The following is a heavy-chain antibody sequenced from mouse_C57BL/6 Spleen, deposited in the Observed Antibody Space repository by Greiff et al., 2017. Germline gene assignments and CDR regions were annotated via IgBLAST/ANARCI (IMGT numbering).Heavy chain of an antibody. J-gene: IGHJ4*01. Sequence: EVQLQQSGAELVRPGASVKLSCTASGFNIKDDYMHWVKQRPEQGLEWIGWIDPENGDTEYASKFQGKATITADTSSNTAYLQLSSLTSEDTAVYYCTTHWAYYYAMDYWGQGTSVTVSS. CDR3: TTHWAYYYAMDY. V-gene: IGHV14-4*01. CDR1: GFNIKDDY. CDR2: IDPENGDT. D-gene: IGHD4-1*01.